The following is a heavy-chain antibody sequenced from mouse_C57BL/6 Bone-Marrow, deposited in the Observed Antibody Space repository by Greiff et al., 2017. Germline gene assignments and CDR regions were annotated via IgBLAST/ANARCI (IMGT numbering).Heavy chain of an antibody. J-gene: IGHJ2*01. CDR3: ARAYYYSSSYVDY. V-gene: IGHV1-69*01. CDR1: GYTFTSYW. CDR2: TDPSDRYT. D-gene: IGHD1-1*01. Sequence: VQLQQPGAELVMPGASVKLSCKASGYTFTSYWMHWVKKRPGQGLEWIGETDPSDRYTNYNQKFKSKSTFTVDKSSSNAYMQLSSLTSEDSAVYYCARAYYYSSSYVDYWGQGTTLTVSS.